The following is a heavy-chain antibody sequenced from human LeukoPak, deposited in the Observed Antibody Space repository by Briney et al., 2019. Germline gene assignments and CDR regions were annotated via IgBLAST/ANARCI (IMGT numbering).Heavy chain of an antibody. CDR1: GYTFTSYG. D-gene: IGHD3-22*01. J-gene: IGHJ4*02. CDR2: ISAYNGNT. CDR3: ARVMNYYDSNGYLYYFDY. V-gene: IGHV1-18*01. Sequence: GASVKVSCKASGYTFTSYGISWVRQAPGQGLEWMGWISAYNGNTNYAQKFQGRVTMTRDTSISTAYMELDRLRSDDTAVYYCARVMNYYDSNGYLYYFDYWGQGTLVTVSS.